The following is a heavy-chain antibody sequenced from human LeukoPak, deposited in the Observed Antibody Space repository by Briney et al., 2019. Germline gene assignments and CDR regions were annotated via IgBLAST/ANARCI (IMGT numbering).Heavy chain of an antibody. Sequence: SETPSLTCALSGGSFSGYFCSWIRQSPGKGLEWIGEITDTGIPNYNPSLKNRGTISVDTSKNQFSLRLTSVTAADTAVYYCASERRSGGYYSGTNNPFDVWGQGTMVTVSS. D-gene: IGHD3-22*01. CDR3: ASERRSGGYYSGTNNPFDV. J-gene: IGHJ3*01. V-gene: IGHV4-34*01. CDR1: GGSFSGYF. CDR2: ITDTGIP.